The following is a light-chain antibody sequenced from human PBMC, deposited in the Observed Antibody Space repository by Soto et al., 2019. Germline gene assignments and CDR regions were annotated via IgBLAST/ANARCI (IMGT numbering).Light chain of an antibody. V-gene: IGKV1-39*01. CDR3: QQSYSTPLLT. Sequence: DIQMTQSASSLSATVGDRVTITCRASQNINNHLKWYQQTPGEAPKLLIYAASTLQGGVPSRFSGSGSGTVFTLTISGLQPEDFATYYCQQSYSTPLLTFGGGTKVDIK. CDR2: AAS. J-gene: IGKJ4*01. CDR1: QNINNH.